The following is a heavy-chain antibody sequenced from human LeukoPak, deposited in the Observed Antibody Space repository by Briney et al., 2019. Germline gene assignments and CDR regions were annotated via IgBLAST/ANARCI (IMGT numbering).Heavy chain of an antibody. V-gene: IGHV1-8*01. CDR2: MNPNSGNT. Sequence: ASVKVSCKASGYTFTSYDINWVRQATGQGLEWMGWMNPNSGNTCYAQKFQGRVTMTRNTSISTAYMELSSLRSEDTAVYYCASRNANNYYYGMDVWGQGTTVTVSS. D-gene: IGHD4/OR15-4a*01. J-gene: IGHJ6*02. CDR1: GYTFTSYD. CDR3: ASRNANNYYYGMDV.